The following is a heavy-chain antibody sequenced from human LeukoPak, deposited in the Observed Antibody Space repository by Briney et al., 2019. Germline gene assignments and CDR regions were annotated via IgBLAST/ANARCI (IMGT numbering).Heavy chain of an antibody. J-gene: IGHJ6*03. CDR1: GCTFTSYD. CDR3: ARGCAAAGSFLVFPYYYYYYYMDV. CDR2: MNPNSGNT. D-gene: IGHD6-13*01. Sequence: VASVKVSCKASGCTFTSYDINWVREATGQGLKWMGWMNPNSGNTGYAQKFQGRVTMTRNTSISTAYMELSSLRSEDTAVYYCARGCAAAGSFLVFPYYYYYYYMDVWGKGTTVTISS. V-gene: IGHV1-8*01.